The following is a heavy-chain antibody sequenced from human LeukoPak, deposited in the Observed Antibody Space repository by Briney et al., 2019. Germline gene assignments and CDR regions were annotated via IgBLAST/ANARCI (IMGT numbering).Heavy chain of an antibody. V-gene: IGHV3-21*01. CDR1: RFTFSSYN. CDR2: ISGNSANI. D-gene: IGHD2/OR15-2a*01. Sequence: GGSLRLSCAASRFTFSSYNMNWVRQAPQKGLEWISSISGNSANIFYADSVKGRFTISRDNAKNSLYLQMNSVRDDDTAVYYCVRIPNSANFPNWFDPWGQGTLVTVSS. J-gene: IGHJ5*02. CDR3: VRIPNSANFPNWFDP.